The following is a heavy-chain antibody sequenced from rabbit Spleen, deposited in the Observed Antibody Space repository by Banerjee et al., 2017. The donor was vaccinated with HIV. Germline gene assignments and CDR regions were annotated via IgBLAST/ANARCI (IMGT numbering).Heavy chain of an antibody. Sequence: QSLEESGGDLVKPGASLTLTCTASGFTLSNYYMCWVRQAPGKGLEWIACIDAGSSGSTYYASWAKGRFTISKTSSTTVTLQMTSLTAADTATYFCARGAWSNDCMNLWGPGTLVTVS. V-gene: IGHV1S40*01. CDR2: IDAGSSGST. CDR3: ARGAWSNDCMNL. CDR1: GFTLSNYY. D-gene: IGHD2-1*01. J-gene: IGHJ4*01.